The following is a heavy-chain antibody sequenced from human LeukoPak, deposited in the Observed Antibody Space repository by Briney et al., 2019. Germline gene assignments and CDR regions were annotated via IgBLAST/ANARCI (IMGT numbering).Heavy chain of an antibody. V-gene: IGHV3-21*01. CDR2: ISSSSSYI. CDR1: GFTFSSYS. D-gene: IGHD6-13*01. Sequence: PGGSLRLSCAASGFTFSSYSMSWVRQAPGKGLEWVSSISSSSSYIYYAESVKGRFTISRDNAKNSLYLQMNSLRAEDTAVYYCASNPPAAESYWGQGTLVTVSS. CDR3: ASNPPAAESY. J-gene: IGHJ4*02.